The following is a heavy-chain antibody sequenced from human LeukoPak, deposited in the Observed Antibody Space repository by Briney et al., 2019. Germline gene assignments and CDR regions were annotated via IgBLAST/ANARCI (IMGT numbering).Heavy chain of an antibody. J-gene: IGHJ5*02. CDR3: ARGGRGAMVLNWFDT. D-gene: IGHD5-18*01. CDR2: IYYSGST. V-gene: IGHV4-59*01. Sequence: SETPSLTCTVSGGSISSYYWSWIRQPPGKGLEWIGYIYYSGSTDYTPSLKSRVTISVDTSKNQFSLRLSSVTAADTAVYYCARGGRGAMVLNWFDTWGQGTLVTVSS. CDR1: GGSISSYY.